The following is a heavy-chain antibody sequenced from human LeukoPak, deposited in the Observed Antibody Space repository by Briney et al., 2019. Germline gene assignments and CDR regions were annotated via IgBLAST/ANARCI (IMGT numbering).Heavy chain of an antibody. Sequence: EGSLRLSCAASGFTFSSYSMNWVRQAPGKGLEWVSSISSSSSYIYYADSVKGRFTISRDDSQNTIYLQMDSLRAEDTAVYYCATSSPRNYFDHWGQGTLVTVSS. D-gene: IGHD1-14*01. CDR2: ISSSSSYI. V-gene: IGHV3-21*06. J-gene: IGHJ4*02. CDR1: GFTFSSYS. CDR3: ATSSPRNYFDH.